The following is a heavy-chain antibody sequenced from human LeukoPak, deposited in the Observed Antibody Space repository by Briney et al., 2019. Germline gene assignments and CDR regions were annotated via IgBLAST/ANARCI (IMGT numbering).Heavy chain of an antibody. J-gene: IGHJ4*02. CDR3: ARGGFYDSSGYYYGDFDY. V-gene: IGHV4-34*01. D-gene: IGHD3-22*01. Sequence: SETLSLTCAVYGGSFSGYYWSWIRQPPGKGLEWIGEINHSGSTYYNPSLKSRVTISVDTSKNQFSLKLSSVTAADTAVYYCARGGFYDSSGYYYGDFDYWGQGTLVTVSS. CDR1: GGSFSGYY. CDR2: INHSGST.